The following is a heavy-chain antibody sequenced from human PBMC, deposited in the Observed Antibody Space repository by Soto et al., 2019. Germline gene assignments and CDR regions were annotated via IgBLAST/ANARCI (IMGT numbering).Heavy chain of an antibody. D-gene: IGHD3-3*01. CDR1: GYPVTAYY. CDR2: INPATGAA. Sequence: QLHLVQSGAVVKKPGASVTVSCSASGYPVTAYYMHWVRQAPGRGLEWMGGINPATGAAKYTQTFRGRVTMTRDPSTSTVFMELRGLTSADTAVFYCARGGGVGVAGSAAFDMWGQGTLVTVSS. V-gene: IGHV1-2*02. CDR3: ARGGGVGVAGSAAFDM. J-gene: IGHJ3*02.